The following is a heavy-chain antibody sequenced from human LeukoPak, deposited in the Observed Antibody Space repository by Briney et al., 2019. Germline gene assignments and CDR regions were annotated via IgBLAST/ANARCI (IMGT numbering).Heavy chain of an antibody. CDR1: GGSISSYY. J-gene: IGHJ4*02. V-gene: IGHV4-59*08. CDR3: ARSIAVAGSSPYYFDY. CDR2: IYYSGST. D-gene: IGHD6-19*01. Sequence: SETLSLTCTVSGGSISSYYWSWIRQPPGKGLEWIGYIYYSGSTNYNPSLKSRVTISVDTSKNQSSLKLSSVTAADTAVYYCARSIAVAGSSPYYFDYWGQGTLVTVSS.